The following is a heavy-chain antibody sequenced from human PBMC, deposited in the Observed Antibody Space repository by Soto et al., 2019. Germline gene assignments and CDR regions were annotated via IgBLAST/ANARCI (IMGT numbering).Heavy chain of an antibody. CDR3: AKSRSSMIVVVMDY. D-gene: IGHD3-22*01. V-gene: IGHV3-9*01. J-gene: IGHJ4*02. Sequence: AGGSLRLSCVASGFNFDDSAMNWVRQVPGKGLEWVSGITWNSGHILYADSVKGRFTISRDNAKESLYLELNSLRPEDTALYYCAKSRSSMIVVVMDYWGQGTPVTVSS. CDR2: ITWNSGHI. CDR1: GFNFDDSA.